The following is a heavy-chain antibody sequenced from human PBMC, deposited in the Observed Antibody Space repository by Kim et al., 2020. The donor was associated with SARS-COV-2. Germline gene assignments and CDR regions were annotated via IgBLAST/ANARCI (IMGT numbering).Heavy chain of an antibody. Sequence: SETLSLTCTVSGGSISSSSYYWGWIRQPPGKGLEWIGSIYYSGSTYYNPSLKSRVTISVDTSKNQFSLKLSSVTAADTAVYYCAREYGGKGTFDYWGQGTLVTVSS. J-gene: IGHJ4*02. CDR1: GGSISSSSYY. D-gene: IGHD2-15*01. CDR3: AREYGGKGTFDY. V-gene: IGHV4-39*02. CDR2: IYYSGST.